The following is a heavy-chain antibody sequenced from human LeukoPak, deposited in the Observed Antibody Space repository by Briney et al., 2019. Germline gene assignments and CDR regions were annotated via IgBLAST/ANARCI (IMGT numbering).Heavy chain of an antibody. Sequence: PGGSLRLSCAASGLTFSSYAMSWVRQAPGKGLEWVSAISGSGGSTYYADSVKGRFTISRDNSKNTLYLQMNSLRAEDTAVYYCAKSGGSGSYLRYDAFDIWGQGTMVTVSS. J-gene: IGHJ3*02. D-gene: IGHD3-10*01. CDR3: AKSGGSGSYLRYDAFDI. V-gene: IGHV3-23*01. CDR2: ISGSGGST. CDR1: GLTFSSYA.